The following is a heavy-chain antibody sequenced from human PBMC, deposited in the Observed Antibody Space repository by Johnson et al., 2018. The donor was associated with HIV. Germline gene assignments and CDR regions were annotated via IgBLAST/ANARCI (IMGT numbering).Heavy chain of an antibody. D-gene: IGHD7-27*01. CDR3: AKDSMRFNWDQFEAFDM. CDR2: ISYDGSNK. Sequence: QVHLVESGGGVVQPGRSLRLSCAASGFTFSSYAMHWVRQAPGEGLEWVAVISYDGSNKYYADSVKGRFTISRDNSKNTLDLQMNSLRGEEPAVYYGAKDSMRFNWDQFEAFDMWGEVTMVTVSS. CDR1: GFTFSSYA. J-gene: IGHJ3*02. V-gene: IGHV3-30*04.